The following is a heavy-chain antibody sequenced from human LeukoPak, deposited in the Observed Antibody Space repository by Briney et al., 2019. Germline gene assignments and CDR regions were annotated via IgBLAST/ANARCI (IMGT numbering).Heavy chain of an antibody. CDR2: MKKDGSEK. CDR1: GFTFSNYW. V-gene: IGHV3-7*05. J-gene: IGHJ3*01. CDR3: TRDEF. Sequence: GGSLRLSCAGSGFTFSNYWKSWVRQAPGKGLEWVANMKKDGSEKYYVDSVKGRFTISRDNAKNSLYLQMDSLRAEDTAVYYCTRDEFWGQGTMVTVSS.